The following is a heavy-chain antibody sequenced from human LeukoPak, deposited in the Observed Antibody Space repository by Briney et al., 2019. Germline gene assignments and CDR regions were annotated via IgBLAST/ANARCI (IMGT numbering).Heavy chain of an antibody. CDR3: ARRSSIAAAGKGIDY. V-gene: IGHV3-21*01. J-gene: IGHJ4*02. CDR1: GFTFSSYS. CDR2: ISSSSSYI. Sequence: PGGSLRLSCAASGFTFSSYSMNWDRQAPGKGLEWVSSISSSSSYIYYADSVKGRFTISRDNAKNSLYLQMNSLRAEDTAVYYCARRSSIAAAGKGIDYWGQGTLVTVPS. D-gene: IGHD6-13*01.